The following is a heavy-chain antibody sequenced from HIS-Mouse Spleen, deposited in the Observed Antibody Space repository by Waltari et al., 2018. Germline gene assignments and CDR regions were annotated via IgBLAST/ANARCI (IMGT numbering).Heavy chain of an antibody. CDR3: ARSNWYFDY. D-gene: IGHD7-27*01. V-gene: IGHV3-66*01. J-gene: IGHJ4*02. CDR1: GFTVSSNY. Sequence: EVQLVESGGGLVQLGGSLSLSCAALGFTVSSNYMSWVRQAPGKGLEWVSVIYSGGSTYYADSVKGRFTISRDNSKTTLYLQLNSLRAEDTAVYYCARSNWYFDYWGQGTLVTVSS. CDR2: IYSGGST.